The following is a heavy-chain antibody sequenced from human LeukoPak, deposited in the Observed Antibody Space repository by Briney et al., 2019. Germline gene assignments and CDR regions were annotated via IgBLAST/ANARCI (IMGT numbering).Heavy chain of an antibody. V-gene: IGHV1-24*01. J-gene: IGHJ5*02. CDR3: ATDHPRIWGYCSGGSCLFDP. CDR2: FDPEDGET. D-gene: IGHD2-15*01. CDR1: GYTLTELS. Sequence: ASVKVSCKVSGYTLTELSMHWVRQAPGKGLEWMGGFDPEDGETIYAQKFQGRVTMTEDTSTDTAYMELSSLRSEDTAVYYCATDHPRIWGYCSGGSCLFDPWGQGTLVTVSS.